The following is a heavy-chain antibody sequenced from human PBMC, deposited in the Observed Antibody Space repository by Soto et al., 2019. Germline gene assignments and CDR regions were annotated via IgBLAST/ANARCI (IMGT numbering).Heavy chain of an antibody. CDR1: GGSFSGYY. Sequence: QVQLQQWGAGLLKPSETLSLTCAVYGGSFSGYYWNWIRQPPGKGLEWIGEINHSGSTNYNPSLKSRVTISVDTSKNQCSLKLSSETAADTAVYYCARVSGIYYYGMDVWGQGTTVTVSS. CDR2: INHSGST. V-gene: IGHV4-34*01. CDR3: ARVSGIYYYGMDV. J-gene: IGHJ6*02. D-gene: IGHD3-10*01.